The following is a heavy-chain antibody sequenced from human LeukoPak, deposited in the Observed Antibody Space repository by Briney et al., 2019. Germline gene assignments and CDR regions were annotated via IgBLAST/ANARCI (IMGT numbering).Heavy chain of an antibody. CDR3: ARDLVGWELLPSDAFDI. V-gene: IGHV1-2*06. D-gene: IGHD1-26*01. Sequence: GASVKVSCKASGYTFTGYYMHWVRQAPGQGLEWMGRINPNSGGTNYAQKFQGRVTMTRDRSISTAYMELSRLRSDDTAVYYCARDLVGWELLPSDAFDIWGQGTMVTVSS. CDR2: INPNSGGT. CDR1: GYTFTGYY. J-gene: IGHJ3*02.